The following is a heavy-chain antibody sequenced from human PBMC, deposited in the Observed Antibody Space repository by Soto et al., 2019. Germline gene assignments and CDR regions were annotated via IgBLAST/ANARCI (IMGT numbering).Heavy chain of an antibody. CDR2: IIPIFGTA. D-gene: IGHD5-18*01. J-gene: IGHJ6*02. CDR3: ARDWDTAMAIYGMDV. Sequence: ASVKVSCKASGGTFSSYAISWVRQAPGQGLEWMGGIIPIFGTANYAQKFQGRVTITADESTSTAYMELSSLRSEDTAVYYCARDWDTAMAIYGMDVWGQGTTVTVSS. V-gene: IGHV1-69*13. CDR1: GGTFSSYA.